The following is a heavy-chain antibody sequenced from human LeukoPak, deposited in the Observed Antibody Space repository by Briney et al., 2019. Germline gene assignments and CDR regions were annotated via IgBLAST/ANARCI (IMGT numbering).Heavy chain of an antibody. D-gene: IGHD3-16*02. CDR1: GGSISSGGYY. Sequence: SETLSLTCTVSGGSISSGGYYWSWIRQHPGKGLEWIGYIYYSGSTYYNPSLKSRVTISVDTSKNQFSLKLSSVTAADTAVYYCARAPYYDYVWGSYRPCYFDYWGQGTLVTVSS. J-gene: IGHJ4*02. V-gene: IGHV4-31*03. CDR3: ARAPYYDYVWGSYRPCYFDY. CDR2: IYYSGST.